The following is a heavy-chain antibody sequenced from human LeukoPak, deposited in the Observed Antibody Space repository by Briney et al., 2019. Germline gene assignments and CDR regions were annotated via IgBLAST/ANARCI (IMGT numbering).Heavy chain of an antibody. CDR2: IYYSGST. CDR1: GGSISSYY. CDR3: ARESFVSRGFDP. V-gene: IGHV4-59*01. J-gene: IGHJ5*02. D-gene: IGHD2-21*01. Sequence: SETLSLTCTVSGGSISSYYWSWIRQPPGKGLEWIGYIYYSGSTNYNPSLKSRVTISVDTSKNQFSLKLSSVTAADTAVYYCARESFVSRGFDPWGQGTLVTVSS.